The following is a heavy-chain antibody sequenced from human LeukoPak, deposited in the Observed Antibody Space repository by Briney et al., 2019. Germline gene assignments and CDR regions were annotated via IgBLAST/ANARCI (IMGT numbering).Heavy chain of an antibody. D-gene: IGHD6-19*01. CDR1: GGSISSGGYS. CDR2: IYHSGST. V-gene: IGHV4-30-2*01. CDR3: ARLYSSGWYIGAFDI. Sequence: SETLSLTCAVSGGSISSGGYSWSWIRQPPGKGLEWIGYIYHSGSTYYNPSLKSRVTISVDRSKNQFSLKLSSVTAADTAVYYCARLYSSGWYIGAFDIWGQGTMVTVSS. J-gene: IGHJ3*02.